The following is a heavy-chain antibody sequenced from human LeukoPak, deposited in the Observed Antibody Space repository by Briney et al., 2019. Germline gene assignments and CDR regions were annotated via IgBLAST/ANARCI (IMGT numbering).Heavy chain of an antibody. CDR3: ARAIGELLFRATSPDNWFDP. CDR1: GYIFTSYD. J-gene: IGHJ5*02. D-gene: IGHD3-10*01. V-gene: IGHV1-69*13. Sequence: ASVKVSCKASGYIFTSYDVHWVRQAPGQGLEWMGGIIPIFGTANYAQKFQGRVTITADESTSTAYMELSSLRSEDTAVYYCARAIGELLFRATSPDNWFDPWGQGTLVTVSS. CDR2: IIPIFGTA.